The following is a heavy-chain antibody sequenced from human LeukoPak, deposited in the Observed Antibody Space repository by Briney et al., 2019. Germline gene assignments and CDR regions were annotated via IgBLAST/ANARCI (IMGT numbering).Heavy chain of an antibody. CDR3: ARDPGSYHSFDY. D-gene: IGHD1-26*01. CDR2: INAGNGNT. CDR1: GYTFTSYA. J-gene: IGHJ4*02. Sequence: ASVKVSCKASGYTFTSYAMHWVRQAPGQRLEWMGWINAGNGNTKYSQKFQGRVTITADKSTSTAYMELSSLRSEDTAVYYCARDPGSYHSFDYWGQGTLVTVSS. V-gene: IGHV1-3*01.